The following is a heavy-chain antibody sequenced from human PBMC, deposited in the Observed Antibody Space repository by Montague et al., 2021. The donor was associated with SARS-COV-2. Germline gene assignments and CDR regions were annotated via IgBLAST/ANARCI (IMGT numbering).Heavy chain of an antibody. V-gene: IGHV3-53*05. CDR3: ARGSYYYYSSGYSQFDY. J-gene: IGHJ4*02. CDR2: IYSSGSI. Sequence: SLRLSWAASGFTVSSNYMSWVRQAPGKRLEWVSIIYSSGSIYYADSVKGQFTISRDNSKNTLHLQMNSLRPEDTAMYYCARGSYYYYSSGYSQFDYWGQGTLVTVSS. CDR1: GFTVSSNY. D-gene: IGHD3-22*01.